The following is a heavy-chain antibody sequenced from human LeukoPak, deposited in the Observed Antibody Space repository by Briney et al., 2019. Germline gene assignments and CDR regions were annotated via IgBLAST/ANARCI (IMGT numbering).Heavy chain of an antibody. CDR3: ARSPTAMVNYFDY. V-gene: IGHV3-30*04. Sequence: PGRSLRLSCAASGFTFSSYAMHWVSQAPGKGLEWVAVISYDGSNKYYADSVKGRFTISRDNSKSTLYLQMNSLRAKDTAVYYCARSPTAMVNYFDYWGQGTLVTVSS. D-gene: IGHD5-18*01. J-gene: IGHJ4*02. CDR2: ISYDGSNK. CDR1: GFTFSSYA.